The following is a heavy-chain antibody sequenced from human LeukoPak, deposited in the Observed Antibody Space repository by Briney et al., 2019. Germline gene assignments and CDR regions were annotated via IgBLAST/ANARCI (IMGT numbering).Heavy chain of an antibody. D-gene: IGHD2-2*01. CDR2: INPVSGGT. V-gene: IGHV1-2*02. CDR1: EYTFTDYY. CDR3: ARANFLSCSSTSCLFDY. J-gene: IGHJ4*02. Sequence: ASVKVSCKASEYTFTDYYMHWVGQAPGQGLEWMGWINPVSGGTNYVQKFQGRVTMTRDTSISTAYMELSRLRSDDTAVYYCARANFLSCSSTSCLFDYWGQGTLVTVSS.